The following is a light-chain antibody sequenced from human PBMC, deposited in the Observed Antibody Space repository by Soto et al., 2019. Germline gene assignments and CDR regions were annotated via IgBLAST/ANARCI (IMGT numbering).Light chain of an antibody. CDR2: KAS. J-gene: IGKJ1*01. CDR1: QTISSW. V-gene: IGKV1-5*03. Sequence: DIQMTQSPSTLSGSVGDRVTITCRASQTISSWLAWYQQKPGKAPKLLIYKASTLKSGVPSRFSGSGSGTEFPLTISSLQPDDFATYYFQHDKSYSEAFGQGAKGELK. CDR3: QHDKSYSEA.